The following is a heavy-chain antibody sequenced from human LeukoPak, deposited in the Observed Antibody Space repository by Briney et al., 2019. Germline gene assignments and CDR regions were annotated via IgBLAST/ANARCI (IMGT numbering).Heavy chain of an antibody. V-gene: IGHV4-4*07. D-gene: IGHD2/OR15-2a*01. J-gene: IGHJ4*02. CDR3: AGHHPRNTVDF. CDR2: IYSSGST. CDR1: GGSINSYY. Sequence: PSETLSLTCTVSGGSINSYYWSWIRQPAGKGLEWIGRIYSSGSTNYNPSLKSRVTISLDTSKNQFSLKLSSVTAADTAVYYCAGHHPRNTVDFWGQGTLVTVSS.